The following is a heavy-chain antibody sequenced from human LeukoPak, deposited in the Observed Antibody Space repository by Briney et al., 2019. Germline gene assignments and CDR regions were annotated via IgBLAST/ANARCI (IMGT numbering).Heavy chain of an antibody. V-gene: IGHV3-48*03. CDR1: GFTFSSYQ. Sequence: GGSLRLSCAASGFTFSSYQLNWVRQAPGQGLEWLSYIDNTGGSIHYADSVWGRFTISRDNAEHSLYLQMDSLRAEDTAVYYCVRDATLRPGHVHFDYWGRGILVTVSS. J-gene: IGHJ4*02. D-gene: IGHD2/OR15-2a*01. CDR3: VRDATLRPGHVHFDY. CDR2: IDNTGGSI.